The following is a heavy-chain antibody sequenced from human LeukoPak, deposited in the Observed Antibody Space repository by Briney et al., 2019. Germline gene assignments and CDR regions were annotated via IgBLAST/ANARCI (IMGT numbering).Heavy chain of an antibody. J-gene: IGHJ4*02. CDR2: ISGSGGST. CDR3: AKEREYFDWLLSMWTHDY. D-gene: IGHD3-9*01. V-gene: IGHV3-23*01. Sequence: WVRQAPGXXXEGXSAISGSGGSTYYADSVKGRFTISRDNSKNTLYLQMNSLRAEDTAVYYCAKEREYFDWLLSMWTHDYWGQGTLVTVSS.